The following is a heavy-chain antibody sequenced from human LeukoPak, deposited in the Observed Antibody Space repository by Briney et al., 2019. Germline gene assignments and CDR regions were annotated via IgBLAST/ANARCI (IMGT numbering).Heavy chain of an antibody. D-gene: IGHD3-10*01. Sequence: PSETLSLTCAVYGGSFSGYYWSWIRQPPGKGLEWIGEINHSGSTNYNPSLKSRVTISVDTSKNQFSLKLSSVTAADTAVYYCARVGIYGSGSHGMDVWGQGTTVTVSS. J-gene: IGHJ6*02. CDR1: GGSFSGYY. CDR2: INHSGST. CDR3: ARVGIYGSGSHGMDV. V-gene: IGHV4-34*01.